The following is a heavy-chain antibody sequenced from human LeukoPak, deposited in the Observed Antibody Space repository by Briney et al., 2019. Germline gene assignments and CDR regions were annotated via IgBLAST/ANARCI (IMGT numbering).Heavy chain of an antibody. CDR2: IYYSGST. D-gene: IGHD5-12*01. CDR1: GVSISSSSYF. CDR3: ARVDIVATKDYYFDY. V-gene: IGHV4-39*07. J-gene: IGHJ4*02. Sequence: SETLSLTCTVSGVSISSSSYFWVWIRQPPGKGLEWIGSIYYSGSTYYNPSLKSRVTISVDTSKTQFSLKLSSVTAADTAVYYCARVDIVATKDYYFDYWGQGTLVTVSS.